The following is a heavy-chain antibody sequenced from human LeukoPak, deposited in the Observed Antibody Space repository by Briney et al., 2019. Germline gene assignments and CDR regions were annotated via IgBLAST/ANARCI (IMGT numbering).Heavy chain of an antibody. Sequence: SVKVSCKASGGTFSNYVINWVRQAPGQGLEWMGGIIPIFATADYAQKFQGRVAITADESTSTAYMELSSLRSEDTAVYYCAVGVRGSGSYQIWGHAFDIWGQGTMVTVSS. CDR2: IIPIFATA. CDR1: GGTFSNYV. J-gene: IGHJ3*02. D-gene: IGHD3-10*01. V-gene: IGHV1-69*01. CDR3: AVGVRGSGSYQIWGHAFDI.